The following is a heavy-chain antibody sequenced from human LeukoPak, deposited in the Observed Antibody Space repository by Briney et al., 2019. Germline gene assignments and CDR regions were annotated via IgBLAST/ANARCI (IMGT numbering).Heavy chain of an antibody. CDR3: ARALTFYYSDAFDI. J-gene: IGHJ3*02. D-gene: IGHD3-22*01. CDR2: ISSNGGST. Sequence: GGSLRLSCAASGFTFSSYAMHWVRQAPGKGLEYVSTISSNGGSTYYANSVKGRFTISRDNSKNTLYLQMGSLRDEDMAVYYCARALTFYYSDAFDIWGQGTMVTVSS. V-gene: IGHV3-64*01. CDR1: GFTFSSYA.